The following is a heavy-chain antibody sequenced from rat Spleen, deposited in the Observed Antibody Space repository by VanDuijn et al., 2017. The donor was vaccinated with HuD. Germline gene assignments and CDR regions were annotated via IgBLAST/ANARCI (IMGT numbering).Heavy chain of an antibody. CDR1: GFSLSDYH. J-gene: IGHJ1*01. CDR2: MWSGGGT. V-gene: IGHV2-32*01. CDR3: ARDRRPYWYFDF. Sequence: QVQLKESGPGLVQPSQTLSLTCTVSGFSLSDYHINWVRQPPGKGLEWLGVMWSGGGTTYNSLLKSRVIITRDTSKSQVFLKMDRLEAEDTATYYCARDRRPYWYFDFWGPGTMVTVSS.